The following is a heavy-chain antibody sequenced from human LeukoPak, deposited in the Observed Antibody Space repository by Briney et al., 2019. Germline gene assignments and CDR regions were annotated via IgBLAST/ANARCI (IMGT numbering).Heavy chain of an antibody. CDR2: IYYSGST. CDR3: ARGGNYYDSSGYYSTGFDY. J-gene: IGHJ4*02. D-gene: IGHD3-22*01. Sequence: PSETLSLTCTVSGGSISSYYWSWIRQPPGKGLEWIGYIYYSGSTNYNPSLRSRVTISVDTSKNQFSLKLSSVTAADTAVYYCARGGNYYDSSGYYSTGFDYWGQGTLVTVSS. CDR1: GGSISSYY. V-gene: IGHV4-59*01.